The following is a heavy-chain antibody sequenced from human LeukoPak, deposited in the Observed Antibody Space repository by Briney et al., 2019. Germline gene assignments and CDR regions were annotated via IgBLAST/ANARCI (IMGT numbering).Heavy chain of an antibody. CDR1: GGSISSGGYY. J-gene: IGHJ4*02. CDR2: IYHSGST. Sequence: PSETLSLTCTVSGGSISSGGYYWSWIRQPPGKGLEWIGYIYHSGSTNYNPSLKSRVTISVDTSRNQFSLKLSSVTAADTAVYYCAGWDSFDYWGQGTLVTVSS. CDR3: AGWDSFDY. D-gene: IGHD1-26*01. V-gene: IGHV4-61*08.